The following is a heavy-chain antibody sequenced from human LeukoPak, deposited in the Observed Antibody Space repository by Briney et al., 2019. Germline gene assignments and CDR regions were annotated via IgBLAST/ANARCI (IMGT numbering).Heavy chain of an antibody. D-gene: IGHD2-21*01. CDR2: IIPILGIA. CDR1: GGTFSSYT. CDR3: ARDLPYSVRWSILDY. J-gene: IGHJ4*02. Sequence: SVEVSCKASGGTFSSYTISWVRQAPGQGLEWMGRIIPILGIANYAQKFQGRVTITADKSTSAAYMELSSLRSEDTAVYYCARDLPYSVRWSILDYWGQGTLVTVSS. V-gene: IGHV1-69*04.